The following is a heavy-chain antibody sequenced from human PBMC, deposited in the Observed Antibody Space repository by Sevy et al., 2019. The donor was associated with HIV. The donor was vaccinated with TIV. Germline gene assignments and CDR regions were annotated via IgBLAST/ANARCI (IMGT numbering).Heavy chain of an antibody. CDR1: GFTVSSNY. J-gene: IGHJ4*02. CDR2: IYSGGST. Sequence: GGSLRLSCAASGFTVSSNYMSWVRQAPGKGLVWVSVIYSGGSTYYVDSVKGRFTISRDKFKNTLYIQMNSRRAEETAVYYCAGSPGGLDYWGQGTLVTVSS. V-gene: IGHV3-53*01. CDR3: AGSPGGLDY. D-gene: IGHD3-10*01.